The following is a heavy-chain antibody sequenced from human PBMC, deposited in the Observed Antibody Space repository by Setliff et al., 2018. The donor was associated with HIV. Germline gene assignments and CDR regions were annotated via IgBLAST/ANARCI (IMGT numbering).Heavy chain of an antibody. CDR2: IIPIFNTA. CDR1: GGTFSLYA. D-gene: IGHD5-12*01. V-gene: IGHV1-69*13. Sequence: SVKVSCKASGGTFSLYAINWVRQAPGQGLEWMGGIIPIFNTAIYAQKFQGRVTITADGSTSTAYMELSSLRFEDTATYYCARDQATGYEKVWFSWIDPWGQGTLVTVSS. J-gene: IGHJ5*02. CDR3: ARDQATGYEKVWFSWIDP.